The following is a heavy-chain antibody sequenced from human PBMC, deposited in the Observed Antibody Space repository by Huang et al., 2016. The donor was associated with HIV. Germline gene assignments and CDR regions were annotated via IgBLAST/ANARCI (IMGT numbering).Heavy chain of an antibody. J-gene: IGHJ3*01. D-gene: IGHD4-4*01. CDR2: IGSDSRET. Sequence: QVQLVQSGGEVMQPGASVRVSCKASGYDFGSYGMSWVRQAPGQGLEWRGGIGSDSRETSSEQKVQGRVTMTTDTSTTTTYMELRSLRADDTAMYYCARDPYYSNRWKRNDASFLWGQGTMITVSS. CDR1: GYDFGSYG. V-gene: IGHV1-18*01. CDR3: ARDPYYSNRWKRNDASFL.